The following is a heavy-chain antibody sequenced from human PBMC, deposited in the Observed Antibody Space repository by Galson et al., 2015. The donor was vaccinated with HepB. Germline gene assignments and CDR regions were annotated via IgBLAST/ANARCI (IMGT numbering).Heavy chain of an antibody. D-gene: IGHD6-19*01. CDR2: ISSSGSTI. V-gene: IGHV3-11*01. CDR1: GFTFSDYY. J-gene: IGHJ6*03. Sequence: SLRLSCAASGFTFSDYYMSWIRQAPGKGLEWVSYISSSGSTIYYADSVKGRFTISRDNAKNSLYLQMNSLRAEDTAVYYCARDSSGLGPPTSGYYYYYYYMDVWGKGTTVTVSS. CDR3: ARDSSGLGPPTSGYYYYYYYMDV.